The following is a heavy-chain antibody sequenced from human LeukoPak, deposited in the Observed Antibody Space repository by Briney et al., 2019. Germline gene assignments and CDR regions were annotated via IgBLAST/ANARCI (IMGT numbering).Heavy chain of an antibody. CDR1: GGSISSSSYS. CDR3: ARYRYCGSSSCSGNERYFDL. CDR2: IYYTGST. J-gene: IGHJ2*01. D-gene: IGHD2-2*01. V-gene: IGHV4-39*01. Sequence: SETLSLTCSVSGGSISSSSYSWGWIRQPPGRGLEWIGNIYYTGSTYYSPSLKSRVTVSVDRSKNQFSLKLSSVTAADTAVYYCARYRYCGSSSCSGNERYFDLWGRGTLVTVSS.